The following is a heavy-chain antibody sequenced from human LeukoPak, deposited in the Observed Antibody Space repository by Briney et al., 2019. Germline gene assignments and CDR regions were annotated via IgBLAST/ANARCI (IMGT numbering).Heavy chain of an antibody. J-gene: IGHJ3*02. D-gene: IGHD6-13*01. CDR2: IYPGDSDT. CDR1: GYSFTSYW. V-gene: IGHV5-51*01. Sequence: NLGESLKISCKGSGYSFTSYWIGWVRQTPGKGLEWMGIIYPGDSDTRYSPSFQGQVTISADKSISTAYLQWSSLKASDTAMYYCAKILAIATAAYDALDIWGQGTMVTVSS. CDR3: AKILAIATAAYDALDI.